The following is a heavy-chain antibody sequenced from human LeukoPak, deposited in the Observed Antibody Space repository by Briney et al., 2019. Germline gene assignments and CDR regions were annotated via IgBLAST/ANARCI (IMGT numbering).Heavy chain of an antibody. D-gene: IGHD2-2*01. V-gene: IGHV3-23*01. J-gene: IGHJ4*02. CDR3: AVQGGYCSSTSCSPADY. Sequence: PGGSLRLSCAASGLTFSSYGMSWVRQAPGKGLEWVSAISGSGGSTYHADSVRGRFTISRDNSKNTLYLQMNSLRAEDTAVYYCAVQGGYCSSTSCSPADYWGQGTLVTVSS. CDR2: ISGSGGST. CDR1: GLTFSSYG.